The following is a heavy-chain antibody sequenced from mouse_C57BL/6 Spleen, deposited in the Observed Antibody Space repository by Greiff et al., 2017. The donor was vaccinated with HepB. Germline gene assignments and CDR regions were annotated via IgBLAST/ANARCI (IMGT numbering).Heavy chain of an antibody. V-gene: IGHV1-9*01. J-gene: IGHJ2*01. CDR1: GYTFTGYW. CDR2: ILPGSGST. Sequence: QVQLQQSGAELMKPGASVKLSCKATGYTFTGYWIEWVKQRPGHGLEWIGEILPGSGSTNYNEKFKGKATFTADTSSNTAYIQLSSLTTEDSAIYYCACEGYYSNSYVGYFDYWGQGTTLTVSS. D-gene: IGHD1-1*01. CDR3: ACEGYYSNSYVGYFDY.